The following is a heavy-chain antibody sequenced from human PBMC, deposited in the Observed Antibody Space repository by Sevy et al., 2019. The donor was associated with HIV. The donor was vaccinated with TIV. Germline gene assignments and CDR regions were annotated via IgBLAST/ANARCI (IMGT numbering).Heavy chain of an antibody. J-gene: IGHJ4*02. Sequence: ASVKVSCKASGYTFTSYGISWVRQAPGQGLEWMGSISAYNGNTNYAQKLQGRVTMTTDTSTSTAYMELRSLRSDDTAVYYCARDPRGYYDSSGFLGYWGQGTLVTVSS. CDR2: ISAYNGNT. V-gene: IGHV1-18*01. D-gene: IGHD3-22*01. CDR1: GYTFTSYG. CDR3: ARDPRGYYDSSGFLGY.